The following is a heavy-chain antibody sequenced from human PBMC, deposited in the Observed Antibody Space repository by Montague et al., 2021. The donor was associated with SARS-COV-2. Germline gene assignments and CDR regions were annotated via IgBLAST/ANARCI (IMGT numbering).Heavy chain of an antibody. CDR2: INHGGST. CDR3: ARLRDGVVPSPILGVGPYYSYYSMDV. D-gene: IGHD3-10*01. J-gene: IGHJ6*03. Sequence: SETLSLTCAVHGTSFSGYYWNWIRQPPGKGLEWIGEINHGGSTKYSPSLKSRLTISADTSKNQFSLKLTSVAAADTAVHYCARLRDGVVPSPILGVGPYYSYYSMDVWGRGTTVTVSS. CDR1: GTSFSGYY. V-gene: IGHV4-34*01.